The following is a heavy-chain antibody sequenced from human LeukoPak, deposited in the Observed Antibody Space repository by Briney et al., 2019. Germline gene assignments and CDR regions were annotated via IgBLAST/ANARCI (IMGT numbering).Heavy chain of an antibody. CDR3: ARGGFGDPQGKYSSKYYFDY. V-gene: IGHV4-4*07. CDR2: MHTSGST. CDR1: GGSISSYY. D-gene: IGHD3-10*01. J-gene: IGHJ4*02. Sequence: SETLSLTCTVSGGSISSYYWSWIRQPAGKGLEWIGRMHTSGSTSYNPSLKSRVIMSVDTSKNQFSLKLTSVTAADTAVYYCARGGFGDPQGKYSSKYYFDYWGQGTLVTVSS.